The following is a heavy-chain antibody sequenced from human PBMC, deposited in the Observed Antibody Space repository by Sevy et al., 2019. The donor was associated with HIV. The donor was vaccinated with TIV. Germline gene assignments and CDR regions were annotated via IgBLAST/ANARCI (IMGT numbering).Heavy chain of an antibody. CDR2: INPDSGGP. Sequence: ASVKVSCKASGYTFTGYYMHWVRQAPGQGLQWMGWINPDSGGPNYAPKFQGRVTLTRDTSISTAYMELSRLKSDDTAVYYCVRDDRDGYVEYWGQGTLVTVSS. V-gene: IGHV1-2*02. J-gene: IGHJ4*02. CDR3: VRDDRDGYVEY. CDR1: GYTFTGYY.